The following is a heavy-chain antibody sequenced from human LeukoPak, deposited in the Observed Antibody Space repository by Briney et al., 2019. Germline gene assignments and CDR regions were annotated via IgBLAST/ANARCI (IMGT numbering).Heavy chain of an antibody. Sequence: ASVKVSCKASGYTLTSYGISWVLQAPGQGLEWMGWISAYNGHTNYAQKVQGRVTMTTDTSTSTAYMELRSLRSDDTAVYYCARVFTISSGWYRSFDYWGQGTLVTVSS. CDR1: GYTLTSYG. CDR2: ISAYNGHT. V-gene: IGHV1-18*01. D-gene: IGHD6-19*01. CDR3: ARVFTISSGWYRSFDY. J-gene: IGHJ4*02.